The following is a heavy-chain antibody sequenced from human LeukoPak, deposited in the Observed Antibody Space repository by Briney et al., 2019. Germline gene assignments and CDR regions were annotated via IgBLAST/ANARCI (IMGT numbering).Heavy chain of an antibody. CDR3: ARGVYIAAAQYGY. CDR2: IYYSGTT. V-gene: IGHV4-59*01. J-gene: IGHJ4*02. D-gene: IGHD6-13*01. Sequence: SETLSLTCTVTGGSISSYYCSWIRQPPGKGLEWIGYIYYSGTTNYNPSLKSRVTISVDTSKNQFSLKLSSVTAADTAVYYCARGVYIAAAQYGYWGQGTLVTVSS. CDR1: GGSISSYY.